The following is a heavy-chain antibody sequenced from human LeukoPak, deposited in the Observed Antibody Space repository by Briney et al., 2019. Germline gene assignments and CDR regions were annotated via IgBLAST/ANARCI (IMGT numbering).Heavy chain of an antibody. CDR3: ARDRDSSSHYFDY. V-gene: IGHV3-33*05. D-gene: IGHD6-6*01. Sequence: PGKSLRLSCAASGFTFRSHGMHRVRQAPGKGLEWVGVILYDGSDSYYTDSVKGRFTLSRDNSKNTLYLQMNSLRAEDTAVYFCARDRDSSSHYFDYWGQGALVTVSS. J-gene: IGHJ4*02. CDR1: GFTFRSHG. CDR2: ILYDGSDS.